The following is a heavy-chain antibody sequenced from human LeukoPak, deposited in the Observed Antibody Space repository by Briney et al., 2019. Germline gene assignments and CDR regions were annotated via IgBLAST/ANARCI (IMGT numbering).Heavy chain of an antibody. J-gene: IGHJ4*02. V-gene: IGHV3-30-3*01. D-gene: IGHD5-24*01. Sequence: GGSLRLSCAASGFTFSSYAMHWVRQAPGKGLEWVAVISYDGSNKYYADSVKGRFTISRDNSKNTLYLQMNSLRAEDTAVYYCANSRDGYSPTYFDYWGQGTLVTVSS. CDR3: ANSRDGYSPTYFDY. CDR1: GFTFSSYA. CDR2: ISYDGSNK.